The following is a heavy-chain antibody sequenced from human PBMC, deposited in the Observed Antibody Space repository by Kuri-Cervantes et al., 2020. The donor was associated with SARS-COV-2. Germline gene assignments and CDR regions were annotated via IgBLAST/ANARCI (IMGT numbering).Heavy chain of an antibody. V-gene: IGHV3-23*01. CDR1: GFTFSSYA. D-gene: IGHD3-22*01. Sequence: SCAASGFTFSSYAMHWVRQAPGKGLEWVSTISGSGGSTYYADSVEGRFTISRGNSKSTLYLQMNSPRVDDTAVFYCAKDPVSYYDASGYSYFDNWGQGTLVTVSS. CDR3: AKDPVSYYDASGYSYFDN. CDR2: ISGSGGST. J-gene: IGHJ4*02.